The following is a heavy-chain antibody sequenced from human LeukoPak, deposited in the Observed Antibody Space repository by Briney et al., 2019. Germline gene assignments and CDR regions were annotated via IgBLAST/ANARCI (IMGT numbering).Heavy chain of an antibody. CDR3: ARGMTTVTTRGPRRDYGMDV. J-gene: IGHJ6*02. CDR2: IYSGGST. CDR1: GFTVSSNY. Sequence: GGSLRLSCAASGFTVSSNYMSWVRQAPGKGLEWVSVIYSGGSTYYADSVKGRFTISRDNSKNTLYLQMNSLRAEDTAVYYCARGMTTVTTRGPRRDYGMDVWGQGTTVTVSS. V-gene: IGHV3-53*01. D-gene: IGHD4-17*01.